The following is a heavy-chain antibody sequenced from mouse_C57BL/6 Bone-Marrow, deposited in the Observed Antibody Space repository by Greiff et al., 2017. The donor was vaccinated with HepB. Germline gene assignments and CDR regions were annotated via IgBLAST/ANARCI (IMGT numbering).Heavy chain of an antibody. Sequence: DVMLVESGGGLVQPGASLRLSCAASGFTFTDYYMSWVRQPPGKAPEWLALIRNKANGYTTEYNASVKGRFTISSDNSQNILYLQMNTLSAEDSATYYCVKAVWGTMDYLVAYWGQVTLVTVSA. CDR2: IRNKANGYTT. CDR1: GFTFTDYY. J-gene: IGHJ3*01. D-gene: IGHD1-1*02. CDR3: VKAVWGTMDYLVAY. V-gene: IGHV7-4*01.